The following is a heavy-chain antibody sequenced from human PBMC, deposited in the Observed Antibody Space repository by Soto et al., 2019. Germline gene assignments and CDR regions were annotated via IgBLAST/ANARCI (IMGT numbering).Heavy chain of an antibody. CDR1: GGSISSYY. V-gene: IGHV4-59*01. Sequence: QVQLQESGPGLVKPSETLSLICTVSGGSISSYYWNWIRQSPGKGLEWIASLDYSGTTNYNPSLKSLITTSVDPSKKQFSLKMRSVTAADTAVYYCARDSFPPYSSSSKGFDYWGQGSLVTVST. CDR3: ARDSFPPYSSSSKGFDY. J-gene: IGHJ4*02. D-gene: IGHD6-6*01. CDR2: LDYSGTT.